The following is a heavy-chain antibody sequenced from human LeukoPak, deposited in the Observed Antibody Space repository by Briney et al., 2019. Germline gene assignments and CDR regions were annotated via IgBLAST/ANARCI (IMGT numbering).Heavy chain of an antibody. CDR1: GFTVRTNF. Sequence: GGSLRLSCVASGFTVRTNFMSWVRQAPGKGLEWVSVIFSVGSKYYADSVKGRFTISRDNSKNTLYLQMNSLRAEDTAVYYCARGNYASGSYHYFDYWGQGTLVTVSS. V-gene: IGHV3-66*01. CDR3: ARGNYASGSYHYFDY. J-gene: IGHJ4*02. CDR2: IFSVGSK. D-gene: IGHD1-26*01.